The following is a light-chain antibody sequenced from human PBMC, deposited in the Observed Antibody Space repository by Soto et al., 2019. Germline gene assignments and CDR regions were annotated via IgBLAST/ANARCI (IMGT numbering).Light chain of an antibody. Sequence: QSVLTQPPSVSAAPGQTVTNSCSGSSSNIGNNYVSWYQQLPGTAPKLLIYDNNKRPSGIPDRFSGSKSGTSATLGITGLQTGDEADYYCGTWDSSLSAVVFGGGTKLTVL. V-gene: IGLV1-51*01. J-gene: IGLJ2*01. CDR2: DNN. CDR1: SSNIGNNY. CDR3: GTWDSSLSAVV.